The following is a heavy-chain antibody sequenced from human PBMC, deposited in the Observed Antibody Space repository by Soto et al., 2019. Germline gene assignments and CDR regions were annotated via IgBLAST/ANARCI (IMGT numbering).Heavy chain of an antibody. CDR2: ILSNDEE. D-gene: IGHD2-15*01. Sequence: QVTLKESGPVLVKPTETLTLTCTVSGFSLSDADVGVAWIRQPPGKALEWIAHILSNDEEVFSSSLRTSLTISKDTSRSQVVLTMSNMEPVDTATYYCARIRGYCSGGSCYFYYFAMDVWGQGTTVTVS. CDR3: ARIRGYCSGGSCYFYYFAMDV. V-gene: IGHV2-26*01. J-gene: IGHJ6*02. CDR1: GFSLSDADVG.